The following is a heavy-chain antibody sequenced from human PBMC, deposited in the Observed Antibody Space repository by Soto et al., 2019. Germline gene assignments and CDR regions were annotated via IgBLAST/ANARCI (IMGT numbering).Heavy chain of an antibody. D-gene: IGHD2-21*02. CDR1: GGSVSSGSYY. Sequence: SETLSLTCTVSGGSVSSGSYYWSWIRQPPGKGVEWIGYIYYRGSTNYNPSLKSRVTISVDTSKNQFSLKLSSVTAADTAVYYCARDPSAYCGGDCYWNDDFDIWGQGTMVTVSS. CDR3: ARDPSAYCGGDCYWNDDFDI. CDR2: IYYRGST. V-gene: IGHV4-61*01. J-gene: IGHJ3*02.